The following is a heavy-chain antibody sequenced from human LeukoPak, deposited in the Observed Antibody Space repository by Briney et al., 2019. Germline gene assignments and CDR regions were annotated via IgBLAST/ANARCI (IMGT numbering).Heavy chain of an antibody. CDR1: GDSVSSNSAA. Sequence: SQTLSLTCAISGDSVSSNSAAWNWIRQSPSRGLEWLGRTYYRSKWYNDYAVSVKSRITINPDTSKNQFSLQLNSVTPEDTAVYYCARDRRLLWFGELLSPLEPYYYYGMDVWGQGTTVTVSS. V-gene: IGHV6-1*01. CDR3: ARDRRLLWFGELLSPLEPYYYYGMDV. CDR2: TYYRSKWYN. J-gene: IGHJ6*02. D-gene: IGHD3-10*01.